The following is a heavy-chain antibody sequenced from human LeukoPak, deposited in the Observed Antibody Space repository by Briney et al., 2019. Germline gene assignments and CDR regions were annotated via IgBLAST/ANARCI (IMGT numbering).Heavy chain of an antibody. Sequence: GGSLRLSCAASGFTVSSNYVSWVRQAPGKGLQWVANIKQDGSEKYYVDSVKGRFTVSRDNAKNSLYLQMNSLRAEDTAVYYCARGTNWAFDSWGQGTLVTVSS. CDR1: GFTVSSNY. J-gene: IGHJ4*02. D-gene: IGHD7-27*01. CDR3: ARGTNWAFDS. V-gene: IGHV3-7*05. CDR2: IKQDGSEK.